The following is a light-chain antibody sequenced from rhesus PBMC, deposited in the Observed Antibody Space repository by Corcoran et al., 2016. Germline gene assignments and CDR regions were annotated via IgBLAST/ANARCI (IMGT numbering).Light chain of an antibody. V-gene: IGKV1-38*01. CDR3: QRLTSYHRA. J-gene: IGKJ1*01. CDR1: QGISRF. Sequence: DIQLTQSPSSLSASVGDRATFTCRASQGISRFLSWYPQKSGKAPNILIYDASNLQSGVPSRFSGSGSRTEFTLTISSLQPEDFATNYCQRLTSYHRAIGQGAKVEIK. CDR2: DAS.